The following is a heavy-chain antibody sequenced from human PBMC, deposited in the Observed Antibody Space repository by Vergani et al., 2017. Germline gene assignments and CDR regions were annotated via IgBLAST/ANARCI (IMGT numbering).Heavy chain of an antibody. CDR3: ARGRRAYSSSSLLYYYYYYMDV. V-gene: IGHV3-53*04. CDR2: IYSGGST. D-gene: IGHD6-6*01. J-gene: IGHJ6*03. CDR1: GFTVSSNY. Sequence: EVQLVESGGGLVQPGGSLRLSCAASGFTVSSNYMSWVRQAPGKGLEWVSVIYSGGSTYYADSVKGRFTISRHNSKNTLYLQMNSLRAEDTAVYYCARGRRAYSSSSLLYYYYYYMDVWGKGTTVTVSS.